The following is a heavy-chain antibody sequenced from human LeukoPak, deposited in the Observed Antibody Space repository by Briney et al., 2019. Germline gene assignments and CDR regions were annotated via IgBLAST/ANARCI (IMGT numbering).Heavy chain of an antibody. CDR1: GGSISSYY. D-gene: IGHD4-23*01. Sequence: ASETLSLTCTVSGGSISSYYWSWIRQPAGKGLEWIGRIYTSGSTNYNPSLKSRVTMSVDTSKNQFSLKLSSVTAADTAVYYCARDTEVETLGYYYYYMDVWGKGTTVTVSS. CDR3: ARDTEVETLGYYYYYMDV. J-gene: IGHJ6*03. CDR2: IYTSGST. V-gene: IGHV4-4*07.